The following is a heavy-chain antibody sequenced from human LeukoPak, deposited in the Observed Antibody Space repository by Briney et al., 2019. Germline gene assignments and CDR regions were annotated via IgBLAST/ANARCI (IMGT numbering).Heavy chain of an antibody. Sequence: GASVKVSCKASGYTLTDYYIHWVRQAPGQGLEWMGWITPSSGGTIYAQKFQGRVTMTRDMSISTAYMELSRLRSDDTAVYYCARREQWLVGDDYWGQGTLVTVSS. D-gene: IGHD6-19*01. V-gene: IGHV1-2*02. CDR2: ITPSSGGT. CDR1: GYTLTDYY. J-gene: IGHJ4*02. CDR3: ARREQWLVGDDY.